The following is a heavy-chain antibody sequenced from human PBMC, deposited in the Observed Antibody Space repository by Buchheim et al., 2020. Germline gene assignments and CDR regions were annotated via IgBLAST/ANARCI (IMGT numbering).Heavy chain of an antibody. J-gene: IGHJ4*02. CDR1: GFTFSDYC. D-gene: IGHD6-6*01. Sequence: QVQLVDSGGGLVKPGGSLRPSCAAAGFTFSDYCMSWTRHAPGKGLEWVSYISSYSSYTNYADSVKGRFTISRDNAKNSLYLQMNSLRTGDTAVYYCARAQYSSSSGYTSGWWDYWGQGTL. V-gene: IGHV3-11*05. CDR2: ISSYSSYT. CDR3: ARAQYSSSSGYTSGWWDY.